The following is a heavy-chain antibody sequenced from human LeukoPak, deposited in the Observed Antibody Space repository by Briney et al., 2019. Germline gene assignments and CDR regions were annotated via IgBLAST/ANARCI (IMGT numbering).Heavy chain of an antibody. CDR2: IIGSGGST. Sequence: GASLSLSCAASGFTFSSYAMSWVRPAPGKGLGWVSGIIGSGGSTSYADSVKGRFTISRDNSKNTLYLQMNSLRADDTALYHCAKGRFGSSYYFDYWGQGTLVTVSS. J-gene: IGHJ4*02. D-gene: IGHD6-6*01. V-gene: IGHV3-23*01. CDR3: AKGRFGSSYYFDY. CDR1: GFTFSSYA.